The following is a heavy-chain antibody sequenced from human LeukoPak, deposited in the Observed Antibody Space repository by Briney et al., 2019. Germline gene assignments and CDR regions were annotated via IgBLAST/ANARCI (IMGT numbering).Heavy chain of an antibody. CDR3: TTEKNALTVFGVPYYIDA. Sequence: GGSLTLPCAASGCTINNSWRSWVRQAPGKGLEWVGRIKSKTDGGTTDYAAPVKGRFTISRDDTKNTLYLQMNSLKTEDTAVYYCTTEKNALTVFGVPYYIDAWGKGTTVTVSS. CDR2: IKSKTDGGTT. J-gene: IGHJ6*03. V-gene: IGHV3-15*01. CDR1: GCTINNSW. D-gene: IGHD3-3*01.